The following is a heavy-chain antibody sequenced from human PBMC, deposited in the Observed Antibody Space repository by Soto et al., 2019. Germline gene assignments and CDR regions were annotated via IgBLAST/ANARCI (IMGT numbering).Heavy chain of an antibody. J-gene: IGHJ6*02. CDR2: INHSGST. CDR3: ARGLRFLEWLRSPNYYYYGMDF. D-gene: IGHD3-3*01. Sequence: SETLSLTCAVYGGSFSGYYWSWIRQPPGKGLEWIGEINHSGSTNYNPSLKSRVTISVDTSKNQFSLKLSSVTAADTAVYYCARGLRFLEWLRSPNYYYYGMDFWGQGTKVTVSS. V-gene: IGHV4-34*01. CDR1: GGSFSGYY.